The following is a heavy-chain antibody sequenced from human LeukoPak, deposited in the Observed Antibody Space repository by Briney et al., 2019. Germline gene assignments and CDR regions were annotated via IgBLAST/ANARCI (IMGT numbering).Heavy chain of an antibody. V-gene: IGHV3-23*01. CDR2: ISDSGGRT. J-gene: IGHJ5*02. CDR3: ATLQGPRLGYCTSSTCDWFDP. D-gene: IGHD2-2*01. CDR1: GFTFSSYA. Sequence: PGGSLRLSCAASGFTFSSYAMSWVRQAPGKGLEWVSAISDSGGRTYYADSLKGRFTISRDNSKSTVSMQMNSLRAEDTAVYYCATLQGPRLGYCTSSTCDWFDPWGQGTLVTVSS.